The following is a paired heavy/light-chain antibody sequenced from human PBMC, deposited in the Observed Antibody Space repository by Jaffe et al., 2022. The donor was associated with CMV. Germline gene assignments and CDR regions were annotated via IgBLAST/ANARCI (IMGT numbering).Light chain of an antibody. V-gene: IGKV1-6*01. CDR3: LQDYNYPWT. CDR1: QGIRNN. J-gene: IGKJ1*01. Sequence: AIQMTQSPSSLSASVGDRVTITCRASQGIRNNLGWYQQKPGKAPKLLIYAASTLQSGVPSRFSGSGSGTDFTLTISSLQPEDFATYYCLQDYNYPWTFGQGTTVEMK. CDR2: AAS.
Heavy chain of an antibody. Sequence: EVQLVESGGGLVQPGRSLRLSCAASGFTFDDYAMHWVRQAPGKGLEWVSGISWNGGIIGYADSVKGRFTISRDNPKNSISLHMKSLRVEDTALYYCVKLGVWGSPSQGYHYGMDVWGQGTTVTVSS. V-gene: IGHV3-9*01. CDR3: VKLGVWGSPSQGYHYGMDV. D-gene: IGHD3-16*01. CDR2: ISWNGGII. J-gene: IGHJ6*02. CDR1: GFTFDDYA.